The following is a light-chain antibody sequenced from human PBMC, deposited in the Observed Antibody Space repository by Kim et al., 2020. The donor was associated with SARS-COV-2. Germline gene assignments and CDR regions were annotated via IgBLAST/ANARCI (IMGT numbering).Light chain of an antibody. CDR2: DVI. J-gene: IGLJ3*02. CDR1: NGDIGGHNP. V-gene: IGLV2-14*03. Sequence: QSALTQPASVSGSPGQSITISCTGTNGDIGGHNPAPCYQQYPGTAPKLLIYDVIRRSSGISNRFSGSKPGNTASLTIAGLQTEDEADYYCSSYTISNTLVFGGGTQLTVL. CDR3: SSYTISNTLV.